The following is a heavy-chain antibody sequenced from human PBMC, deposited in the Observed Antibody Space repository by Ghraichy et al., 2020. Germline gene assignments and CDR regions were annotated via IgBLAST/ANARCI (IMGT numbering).Heavy chain of an antibody. J-gene: IGHJ5*02. CDR2: MNPNSGNT. CDR3: ARGVWFGGYNWFDP. Sequence: ASVKVSCKASGYTFTSYDINWVRQATGQGLEWMGWMNPNSGNTGYAQKFQGRVTITRNTSISTAYMELSSLRSEDTAVYYCARGVWFGGYNWFDPWGQGTLVTVSS. V-gene: IGHV1-8*03. CDR1: GYTFTSYD. D-gene: IGHD3-10*01.